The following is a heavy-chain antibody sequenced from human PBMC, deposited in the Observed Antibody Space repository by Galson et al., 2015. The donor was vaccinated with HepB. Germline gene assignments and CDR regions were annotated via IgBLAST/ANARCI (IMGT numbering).Heavy chain of an antibody. V-gene: IGHV3-30*18. D-gene: IGHD6-13*01. Sequence: SLRLSCAASGFTFSSYGMHWVRQAPGKGLEWVAVISYDGSNKYYADSVKGRFTISRDNSKNTLYLQMNSLRAEDTAVYYCAKQGEYSSSWAVDYWGQGTLVTVSS. CDR3: AKQGEYSSSWAVDY. CDR1: GFTFSSYG. J-gene: IGHJ4*02. CDR2: ISYDGSNK.